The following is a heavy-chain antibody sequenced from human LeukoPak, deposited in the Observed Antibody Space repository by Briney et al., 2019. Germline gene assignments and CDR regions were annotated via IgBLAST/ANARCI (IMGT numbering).Heavy chain of an antibody. CDR1: GGSISSYY. D-gene: IGHD3-10*01. CDR2: IYYSGST. CDR3: ARSGLWFGELFGWFDP. J-gene: IGHJ5*02. Sequence: PSETLSLTCTVSGGSISSYYWSWIRQPPGKGLEWIGYIYYSGSTNYNPSLKSRVTISVDTSKNQFSLKLSSVTAADTAVYYCARSGLWFGELFGWFDPWGQGTLVTVSS. V-gene: IGHV4-59*01.